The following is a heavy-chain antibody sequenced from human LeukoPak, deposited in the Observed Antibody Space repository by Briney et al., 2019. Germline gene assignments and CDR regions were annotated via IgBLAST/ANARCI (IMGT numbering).Heavy chain of an antibody. Sequence: GASVKVSCKASGYTFTGYYMHWVRQAPGQGLEWMGWINPNSGGTNYAQKFQGRVTMTRDTSISTAYMELSRLRSDDTAVYYCARGRYCSSTSCHYFDYWGQGTLVTVSS. V-gene: IGHV1-2*02. D-gene: IGHD2-2*01. CDR3: ARGRYCSSTSCHYFDY. CDR2: INPNSGGT. J-gene: IGHJ4*02. CDR1: GYTFTGYY.